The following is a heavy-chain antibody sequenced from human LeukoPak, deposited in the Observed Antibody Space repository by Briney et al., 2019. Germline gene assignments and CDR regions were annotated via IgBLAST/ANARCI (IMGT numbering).Heavy chain of an antibody. CDR2: INPNSGGT. CDR3: AREGYSSSWYELGDY. CDR1: GYTFTGYY. V-gene: IGHV1-2*02. Sequence: GASVKVSCKASGYTFTGYYMHWVRQAPGQGLEWMGWINPNSGGTNYAQKFQGRVTMTRDTSISTAYMELSRLRSDDTAVYYCAREGYSSSWYELGDYWGQGTPVTVSS. J-gene: IGHJ4*02. D-gene: IGHD6-13*01.